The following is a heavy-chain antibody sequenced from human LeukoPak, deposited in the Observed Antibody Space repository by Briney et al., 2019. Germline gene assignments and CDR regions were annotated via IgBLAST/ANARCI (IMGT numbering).Heavy chain of an antibody. Sequence: SETLSLTCAVYGGSFSGYYWSWIRQPPGKGLEWIGEINHSGSTNYNPSLKSRVTISVDTSKNQFSLKLSSVTAADTAVYYCARVSTPDHSNPLDYWGQGTLVTVSS. CDR1: GGSFSGYY. J-gene: IGHJ4*02. V-gene: IGHV4-34*01. CDR2: INHSGST. CDR3: ARVSTPDHSNPLDY. D-gene: IGHD6-13*01.